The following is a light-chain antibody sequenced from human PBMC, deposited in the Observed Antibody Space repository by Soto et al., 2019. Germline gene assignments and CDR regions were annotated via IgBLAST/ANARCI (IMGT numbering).Light chain of an antibody. CDR3: GTWDSSLGAVV. CDR2: ENN. Sequence: QSVLTHPPSVSAAPGQKVTISCAGSSSNIGNHYVSWYQQLPGTAPKLLIYENNKRPSGIPDRFSGSKSGTSATLGITGLQTGDEADYYCGTWDSSLGAVVFGGGTQVTVL. CDR1: SSNIGNHY. V-gene: IGLV1-51*02. J-gene: IGLJ2*01.